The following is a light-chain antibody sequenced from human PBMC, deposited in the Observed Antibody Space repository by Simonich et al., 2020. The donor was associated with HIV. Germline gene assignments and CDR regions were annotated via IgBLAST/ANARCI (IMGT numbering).Light chain of an antibody. CDR3: QQYYSTPT. V-gene: IGKV4-1*01. CDR1: QSVLNSSNNKRL. J-gene: IGKJ1*01. CDR2: VAS. Sequence: DIVMTQSPDSLAVSVGERATINCKSSQSVLNSSNNKRLVAWYQQKPGQSPKLLIYVASIRESGVPDRFSGSGSGTAFTLTISSLQAEDVAVYYCQQYYSTPTFGQGTKVEIK.